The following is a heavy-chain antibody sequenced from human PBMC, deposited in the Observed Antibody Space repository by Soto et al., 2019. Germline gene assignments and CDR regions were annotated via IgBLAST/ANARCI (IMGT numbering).Heavy chain of an antibody. D-gene: IGHD3-3*01. V-gene: IGHV3-15*01. CDR1: GFTFSNAW. Sequence: GGSLRLSCAASGFTFSNAWMSWVRQAPGKGLEWVGRIKSKTDGGTTDYAAPVKGRFTISRDDSKNTLYLQMNSLKTEDTAVYYCTTDRSITIFGVVKGDRDYWGQGTLVTVSS. CDR3: TTDRSITIFGVVKGDRDY. CDR2: IKSKTDGGTT. J-gene: IGHJ4*02.